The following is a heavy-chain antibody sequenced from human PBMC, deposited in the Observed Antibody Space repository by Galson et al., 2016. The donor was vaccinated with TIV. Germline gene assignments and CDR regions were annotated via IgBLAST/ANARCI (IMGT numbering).Heavy chain of an antibody. J-gene: IGHJ6*03. Sequence: SLRLSCAASGFTFDEYSMRWVRQAPGKGLEWVATINWKGNSADYADSVRGRFTISRDNGKNSLYLQMNSLRGEDTALYYCARDGVVDTSMDYYYYYYLDVWGKGTTVTVSS. CDR3: ARDGVVDTSMDYYYYYYLDV. V-gene: IGHV3-20*04. D-gene: IGHD5-18*01. CDR1: GFTFDEYS. CDR2: INWKGNSA.